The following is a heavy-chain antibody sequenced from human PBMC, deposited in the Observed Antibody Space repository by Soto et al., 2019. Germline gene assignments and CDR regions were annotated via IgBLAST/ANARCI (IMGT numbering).Heavy chain of an antibody. Sequence: DVQLVESGGGLVQPGGSVRLSCGPSGFIFRNYWMSWVRQFPGKGLEWVAHIKEDGSDKYYGDSVKGRFIISRDNAKNSLFLQMNSLRAEDTAVYYCATTLTTSAEYFQYWGQGTLVTVSS. V-gene: IGHV3-7*01. J-gene: IGHJ1*01. D-gene: IGHD3-16*01. CDR3: ATTLTTSAEYFQY. CDR1: GFIFRNYW. CDR2: IKEDGSDK.